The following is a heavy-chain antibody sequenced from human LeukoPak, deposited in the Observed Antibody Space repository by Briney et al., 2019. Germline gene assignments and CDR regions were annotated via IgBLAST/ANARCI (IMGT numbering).Heavy chain of an antibody. Sequence: ASVKVSCKASGYTFTSYHINWVRQATGQGLEWMGWMNPNSGNTGYAQKFQGRVTMTRNTSISTAYMELSSLRSEDTAVYYCAGRQNYYGSGSYNYWGQGTLVTVSS. V-gene: IGHV1-8*01. CDR1: GYTFTSYH. J-gene: IGHJ4*02. D-gene: IGHD3-10*01. CDR2: MNPNSGNT. CDR3: AGRQNYYGSGSYNY.